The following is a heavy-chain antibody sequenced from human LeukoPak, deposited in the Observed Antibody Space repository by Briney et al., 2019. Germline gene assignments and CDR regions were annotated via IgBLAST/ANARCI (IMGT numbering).Heavy chain of an antibody. CDR2: INAGNGNT. Sequence: GASVKVSCKASGYTFTSYAMHWVRQAPGQRLEWMGWINAGNGNTKYSQKFQGRVTITRDTSASTAYMELSSLRSEDTAVYYCARVSSSSLFEVFDYWGQGTLVTVSS. CDR3: ARVSSSSLFEVFDY. J-gene: IGHJ4*02. D-gene: IGHD6-6*01. V-gene: IGHV1-3*01. CDR1: GYTFTSYA.